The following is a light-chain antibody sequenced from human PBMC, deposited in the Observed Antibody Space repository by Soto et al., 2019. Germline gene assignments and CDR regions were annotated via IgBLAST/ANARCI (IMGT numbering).Light chain of an antibody. V-gene: IGKV1-9*01. Sequence: IQLTQSPSSLSASVGDRVTITCRASQDISRYLAWYQQKPGKAPNLLIYAASTLQSGVPSRFSGSGSGTDFTLTISSLQPEDFATYYCQHLNNYPITFGQGTRMESK. CDR1: QDISRY. J-gene: IGKJ5*01. CDR3: QHLNNYPIT. CDR2: AAS.